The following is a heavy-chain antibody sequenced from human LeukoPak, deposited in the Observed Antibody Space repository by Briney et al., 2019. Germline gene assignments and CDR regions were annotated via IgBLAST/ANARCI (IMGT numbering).Heavy chain of an antibody. CDR2: INWNGGST. J-gene: IGHJ6*03. CDR3: ARGGISIFGVVIYMDA. V-gene: IGHV3-20*04. D-gene: IGHD3-3*01. Sequence: GGSLRLSCAASGFSFDDYGMSWVRHAPGKGPEWVSGINWNGGSTGYADSVKGRFTISRDNAKNSLSLQMNSLRVEDTALYYCARGGISIFGVVIYMDAWGKGTTVTVSS. CDR1: GFSFDDYG.